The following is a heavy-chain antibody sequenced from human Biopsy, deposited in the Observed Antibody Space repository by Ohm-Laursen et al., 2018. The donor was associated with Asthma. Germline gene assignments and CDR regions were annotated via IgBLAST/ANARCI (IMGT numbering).Heavy chain of an antibody. D-gene: IGHD3-10*01. V-gene: IGHV1-18*01. CDR3: ARAVDYSHYYGIDV. J-gene: IGHJ6*02. Sequence: ASVKVSCKTSGYTFNSAGITWVRQAPGQGLEWMGWISVYNGNTKFAQKLQGRVTMITDTSTSTACMELRSLRSDDTVVYFCARAVDYSHYYGIDVWGQGTTVTVS. CDR2: ISVYNGNT. CDR1: GYTFNSAG.